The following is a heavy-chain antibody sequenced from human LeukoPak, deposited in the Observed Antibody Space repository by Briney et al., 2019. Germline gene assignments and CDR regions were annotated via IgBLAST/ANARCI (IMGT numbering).Heavy chain of an antibody. J-gene: IGHJ4*02. CDR1: GYTFTNYG. CDR2: ISAYNGNT. CDR3: AREYCSSTSCYGPDY. Sequence: GASVKVSCKASGYTFTNYGITWVRQAPGQGLEWMGWISAYNGNTNYAQKLQGRVTMTTDTPTSTAYMELRSLRSDDTAVYYCAREYCSSTSCYGPDYWGQGTLVTVSS. D-gene: IGHD2-2*01. V-gene: IGHV1-18*01.